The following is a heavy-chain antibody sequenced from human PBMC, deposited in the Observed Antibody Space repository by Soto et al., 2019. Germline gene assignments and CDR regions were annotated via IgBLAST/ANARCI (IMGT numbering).Heavy chain of an antibody. V-gene: IGHV3-74*01. D-gene: IGHD1-26*01. CDR3: ARDPQVYSGFDY. CDR1: GFTFSNYW. Sequence: GGSLRLSCAASGFTFSNYWMHWVRQAPGKGLVWVSRINADGSSTSYVDSVKGRFTISRDNAKNTLYLQMNSLRAEDTAVYYCARDPQVYSGFDYWGQGTLVTVSS. J-gene: IGHJ4*02. CDR2: INADGSST.